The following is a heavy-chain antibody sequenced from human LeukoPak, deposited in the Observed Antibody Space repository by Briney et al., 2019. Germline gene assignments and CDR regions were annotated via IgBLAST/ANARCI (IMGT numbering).Heavy chain of an antibody. CDR2: INHSGST. D-gene: IGHD3-3*01. J-gene: IGHJ6*03. Sequence: SETLSLTCAVYGGSFSGYYWRWIRQPAGKGLEWIGEINHSGSTNYNPSLKSRVTISVDTSKKQFSLKLSSVTAADTAVYYCARGRITIFGVVIIHPRGSYMDVWGKGTTVTVSS. V-gene: IGHV4-34*01. CDR1: GGSFSGYY. CDR3: ARGRITIFGVVIIHPRGSYMDV.